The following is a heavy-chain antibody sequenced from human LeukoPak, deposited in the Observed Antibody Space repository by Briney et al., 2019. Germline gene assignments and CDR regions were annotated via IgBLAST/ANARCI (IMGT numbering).Heavy chain of an antibody. CDR1: GGSISSSSYY. V-gene: IGHV4-39*01. CDR2: IYYSGST. J-gene: IGHJ4*02. Sequence: SETLSLTGTVSGGSISSSSYYWGWIRQPPGKGLEWIGSIYYSGSTYYNPSLKSRVTISVDTSKNQFSLKLSSVTAADTAVYYCARHTYNWEWVYWGQGTLVTVSS. CDR3: ARHTYNWEWVY. D-gene: IGHD1-20*01.